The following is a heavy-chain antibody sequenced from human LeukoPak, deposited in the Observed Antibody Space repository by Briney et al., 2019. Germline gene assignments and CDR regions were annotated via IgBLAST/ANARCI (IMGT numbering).Heavy chain of an antibody. CDR1: GFTFDDYA. V-gene: IGHV3-43*02. CDR3: AKDILVDYYDSSGYFSY. CDR2: ICGDGGST. Sequence: GGSLRLSCAASGFTFDDYAMQWVRQAPGKGLEWVSLICGDGGSTYYADSVKGRFTISRDNSKNSLYLQMNSLRTEDTALYYCAKDILVDYYDSSGYFSYWGQGTLVTVSS. D-gene: IGHD3-22*01. J-gene: IGHJ4*02.